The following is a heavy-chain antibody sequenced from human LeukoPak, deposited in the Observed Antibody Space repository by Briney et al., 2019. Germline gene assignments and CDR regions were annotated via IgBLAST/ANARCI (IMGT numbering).Heavy chain of an antibody. CDR3: TTGITMVRGVIHLIDY. CDR1: GFTSSNAW. CDR2: IKSKTDGGTT. J-gene: IGHJ4*02. Sequence: GGSLRLSCAASGFTSSNAWMSWVRQAPGKGLEWVGRIKSKTDGGTTDYAAPVKGRFTISRDDSKNTLYLQMNSLKTEDTAVYYCTTGITMVRGVIHLIDYWGQGTLVTVSS. V-gene: IGHV3-15*01. D-gene: IGHD3-10*01.